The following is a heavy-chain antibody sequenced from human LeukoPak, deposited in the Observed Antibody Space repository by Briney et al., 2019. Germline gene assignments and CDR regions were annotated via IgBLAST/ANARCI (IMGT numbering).Heavy chain of an antibody. CDR1: GFTFSSYS. CDR3: ARDLFRDYGDYYNWFDP. Sequence: NPGGSLRLSCAASGFTFSSYSMNWVRQAPGKGLEWVSYISSSSSTIYYADSVKGRFTISRDNAKNSLYLQMNSLRAEDTAVYYCARDLFRDYGDYYNWFDPWGQGTLVTVSS. CDR2: ISSSSSTI. D-gene: IGHD4-17*01. V-gene: IGHV3-48*01. J-gene: IGHJ5*02.